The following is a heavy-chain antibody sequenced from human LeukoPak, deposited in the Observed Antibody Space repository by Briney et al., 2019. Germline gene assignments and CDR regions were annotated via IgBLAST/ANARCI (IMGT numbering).Heavy chain of an antibody. CDR3: AKDGDFWSGDRFDY. V-gene: IGHV3-23*01. Sequence: PGGSLRLSCAASGFTFSSYAMSWVRQAPGKGLEWASAISSSGGSTYYADFVKGRFTISRDNSKNTLYLQMNSLRAEDTAVYYCAKDGDFWSGDRFDYWGQGTLVTVSS. CDR2: ISSSGGST. CDR1: GFTFSSYA. D-gene: IGHD3-3*01. J-gene: IGHJ4*02.